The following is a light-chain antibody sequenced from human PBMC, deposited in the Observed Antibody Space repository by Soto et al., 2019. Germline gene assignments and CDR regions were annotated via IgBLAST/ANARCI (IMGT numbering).Light chain of an antibody. V-gene: IGKV1-33*01. CDR2: DVS. J-gene: IGKJ4*01. Sequence: DVQMTPSPSSLSASVGDRVTITCQASQGISKFLNWYHQAPGKAPQLLIYDVSNLQPGVASRFSGSGSGTDFTFTISTLQPEDIGTFYCQQYDKQPVTFGGGTKVEIK. CDR3: QQYDKQPVT. CDR1: QGISKF.